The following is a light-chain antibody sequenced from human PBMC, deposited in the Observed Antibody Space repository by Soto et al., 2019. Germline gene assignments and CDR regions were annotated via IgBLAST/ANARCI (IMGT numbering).Light chain of an antibody. Sequence: DIQMTQSPSSLSASIGDTVTITCRASQGISNYLAWYQQKPGKVPKFLMYAAPTLQSGVPSRFSGSGSGTELAITISSLQPEDFATYYCQQYVAYPITFGQGKRLEIK. J-gene: IGKJ5*01. CDR2: AAP. V-gene: IGKV1-16*01. CDR3: QQYVAYPIT. CDR1: QGISNY.